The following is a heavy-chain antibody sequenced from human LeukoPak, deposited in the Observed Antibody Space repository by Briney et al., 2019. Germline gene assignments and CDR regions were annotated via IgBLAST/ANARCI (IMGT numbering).Heavy chain of an antibody. CDR1: GFTFSSYA. Sequence: GGSLRLSCAASGFTFSSYAMSWVRQAPGKGLEWVAVISYDGSNKYYADSVKGRFTISRDNSKNTLYLQMNSLRAEDTAVYYCAKDRSSSSYFDYWGQGTLVTVSS. CDR3: AKDRSSSSYFDY. V-gene: IGHV3-30*18. CDR2: ISYDGSNK. J-gene: IGHJ4*02. D-gene: IGHD6-6*01.